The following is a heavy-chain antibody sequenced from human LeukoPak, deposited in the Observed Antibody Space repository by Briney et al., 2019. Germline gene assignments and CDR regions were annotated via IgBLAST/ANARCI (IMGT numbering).Heavy chain of an antibody. V-gene: IGHV4-59*08. CDR3: ARTRLGFDP. Sequence: SETLSLTCTVSGGSISSYFWSWIRQPPGKGLEWIGYVFYSGSTNYNPSLKSRVTISVDTSKNQFSLKLSSVTAADTAVYYCARTRLGFDPWGQGTLVTVSS. D-gene: IGHD2-2*01. CDR2: VFYSGST. J-gene: IGHJ5*02. CDR1: GGSISSYF.